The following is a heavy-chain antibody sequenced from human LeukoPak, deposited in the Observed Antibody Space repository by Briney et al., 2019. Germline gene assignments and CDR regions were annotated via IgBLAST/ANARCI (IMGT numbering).Heavy chain of an antibody. D-gene: IGHD1-26*01. Sequence: WASVKVSCKASGYTFTGYYMHWVRQAPGQGLEWMGRIRSNSEDIQYAQKFQGRVTMTWDTSTSTAYMELTRLTSDDAAVYYCAREPKQVIREFDYWGQGTLVTVSS. CDR1: GYTFTGYY. V-gene: IGHV1-2*06. J-gene: IGHJ4*02. CDR2: IRSNSEDI. CDR3: AREPKQVIREFDY.